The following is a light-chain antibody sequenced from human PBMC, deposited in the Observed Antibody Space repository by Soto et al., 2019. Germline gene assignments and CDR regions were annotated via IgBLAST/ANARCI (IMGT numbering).Light chain of an antibody. CDR1: QGNNSF. J-gene: IGKJ2*01. CDR2: AAS. V-gene: IGKV1-9*01. CDR3: QPINDRRFY. Sequence: IQLTQSPSSLSASVGDRVTISCRASQGNNSFVAWYQQKSGKAPKLLIYAASTLQSGVPSRFSGSGSGTDFTLTISSLQHEDFPTYYCQPINDRRFYFGQAPKADIK.